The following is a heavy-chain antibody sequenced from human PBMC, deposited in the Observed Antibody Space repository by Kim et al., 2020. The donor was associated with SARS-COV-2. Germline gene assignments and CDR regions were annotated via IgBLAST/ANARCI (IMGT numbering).Heavy chain of an antibody. D-gene: IGHD3-22*01. V-gene: IGHV3-11*01. J-gene: IGHJ4*02. Sequence: SVKGRFTISRDNAKNSLYLQMNSLRAEDTAVYYCARDNYYDSSGAEALDYWGQGTLVTVSS. CDR3: ARDNYYDSSGAEALDY.